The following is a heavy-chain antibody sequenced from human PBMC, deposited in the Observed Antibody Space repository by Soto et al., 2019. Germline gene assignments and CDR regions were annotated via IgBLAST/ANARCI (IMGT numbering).Heavy chain of an antibody. V-gene: IGHV4-59*01. CDR3: ARAPRRGFLEWLSPGAFDI. Sequence: QVQLQESGPGLVKPSETLSLTCTVSGGSISSYYWSWIRQPPGKGLEWIGYIYYSGSTNYNPSLKRRVTRSVDTSKNQFSLKLSSVTAADTAVYYCARAPRRGFLEWLSPGAFDIWGQGTMVTVSS. CDR2: IYYSGST. D-gene: IGHD3-3*01. CDR1: GGSISSYY. J-gene: IGHJ3*02.